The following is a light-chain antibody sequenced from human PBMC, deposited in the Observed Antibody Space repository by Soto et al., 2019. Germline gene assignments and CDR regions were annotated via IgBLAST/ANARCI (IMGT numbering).Light chain of an antibody. J-gene: IGKJ1*01. CDR3: QQHDTSTWT. V-gene: IGKV3-20*01. Sequence: EIVLTQSPGTLSLSPVERATLSCRASQSISSSYLAIAWYQQKPGQPPRLLIYGASSRATGITDRFSGSGSATDSTRTISRLEPEDFAVYYCQQHDTSTWTFGQGTRVKIK. CDR2: GAS. CDR1: QSISSSY.